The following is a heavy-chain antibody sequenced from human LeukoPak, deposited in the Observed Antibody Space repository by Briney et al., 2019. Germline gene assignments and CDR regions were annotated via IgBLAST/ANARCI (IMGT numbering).Heavy chain of an antibody. Sequence: GSLRLSCAASGFTFSSYGMHWVRQAPGKGLEWVAVISYDGSNKYYADSVKGRFTISRDNSKNTLYLQMNSLRAEDTAVYYCARGAYSSSWYSGSLTAHYFDYWGQGTLVTVSS. J-gene: IGHJ4*02. CDR1: GFTFSSYG. D-gene: IGHD6-13*01. CDR3: ARGAYSSSWYSGSLTAHYFDY. CDR2: ISYDGSNK. V-gene: IGHV3-30*03.